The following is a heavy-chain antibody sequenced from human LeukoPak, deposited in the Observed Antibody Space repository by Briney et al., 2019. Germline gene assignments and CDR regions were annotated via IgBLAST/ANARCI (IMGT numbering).Heavy chain of an antibody. Sequence: GGSLRLSCEVSGFTFDDYAMSWVRQAPGKGLEWVSGINWNGGSTGYADSVKGRFTISRDNAKNSLYLQMNSLRAEDTAVYYCAELGITMIGGVWGKGTTVTISS. D-gene: IGHD3-10*02. CDR3: AELGITMIGGV. CDR2: INWNGGST. CDR1: GFTFDDYA. J-gene: IGHJ6*04. V-gene: IGHV3-20*04.